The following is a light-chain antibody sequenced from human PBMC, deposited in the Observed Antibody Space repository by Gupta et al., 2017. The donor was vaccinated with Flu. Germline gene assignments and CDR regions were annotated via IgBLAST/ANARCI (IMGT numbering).Light chain of an antibody. CDR1: PDIGSY. J-gene: IGKJ3*01. Sequence: DIQFTPSPSFLSASVGDGVTIPFRASPDIGSYLDWYLQKLGKAPKLLIYAASTLQSGVPSRFSGSGSGTEFTLTISSLEAEDFATYYCQQVNSDLGCTFGPGTKVELK. CDR2: AAS. V-gene: IGKV1-9*01. CDR3: QQVNSDLGCT.